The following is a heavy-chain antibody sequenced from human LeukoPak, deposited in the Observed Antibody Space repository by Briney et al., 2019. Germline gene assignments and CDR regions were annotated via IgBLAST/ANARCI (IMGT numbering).Heavy chain of an antibody. V-gene: IGHV3-21*01. CDR1: GFSFSDYD. Sequence: GGSLRLSCAASGFSFSDYDMNWVRQAPGKGLEWVSSISAGESSIQYADSVKGRLTISRDNAQNSLSLQMNSLRADDTAVYYCARDSYSSFPEWFDPWGQGTLVTVSS. J-gene: IGHJ5*02. CDR2: ISAGESSI. D-gene: IGHD6-6*01. CDR3: ARDSYSSFPEWFDP.